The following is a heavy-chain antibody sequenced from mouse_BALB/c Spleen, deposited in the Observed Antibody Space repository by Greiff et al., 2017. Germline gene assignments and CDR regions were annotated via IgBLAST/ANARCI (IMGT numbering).Heavy chain of an antibody. J-gene: IGHJ1*01. CDR1: GFTFSSFG. Sequence: EVQRVESGGGLVQPGGSRKLSCAASGFTFSSFGMHWVRQAPEKGLEWVAYISSGSSTIYYADTVKGRFTISRDNPKNTLFLQMTSLRSEDTAMYYCARYYYGSSSRYFDVWGAGTTVTVSS. V-gene: IGHV5-17*02. CDR2: ISSGSSTI. CDR3: ARYYYGSSSRYFDV. D-gene: IGHD1-1*01.